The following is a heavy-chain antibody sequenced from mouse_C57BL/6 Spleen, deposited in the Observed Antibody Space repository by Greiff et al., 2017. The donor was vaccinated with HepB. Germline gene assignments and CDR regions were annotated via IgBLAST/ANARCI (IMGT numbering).Heavy chain of an antibody. CDR2: IYPGDGDT. CDR3: AREGYGYDKGFAY. D-gene: IGHD2-2*01. CDR1: GYAFSSSW. J-gene: IGHJ3*01. V-gene: IGHV1-82*01. Sequence: QVQLKQSGPELVKPGASVKISCKASGYAFSSSWMNWVKQRPGKGLEWIGRIYPGDGDTNYNGKFKGKATLTADKSSSTAYMQLSSLPSEDSAVYFCAREGYGYDKGFAYWGQGTLVTVSA.